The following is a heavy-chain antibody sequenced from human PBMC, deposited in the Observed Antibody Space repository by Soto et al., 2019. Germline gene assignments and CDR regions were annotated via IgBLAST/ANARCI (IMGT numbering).Heavy chain of an antibody. CDR3: APTADI. CDR1: GGSISSGGYS. Sequence: QLQLQESGSGLVKPSQTLSLTCAVSGGSISSGGYSWSWIRQPPGKGLEWIGYIYNSGSTYCNPSLKGRGTTSVDRPKHPFSLKLPSVTAAYTAVYYCAPTADIWCAATMVTFSS. J-gene: IGHJ3*02. CDR2: IYNSGST. V-gene: IGHV4-30-2*01.